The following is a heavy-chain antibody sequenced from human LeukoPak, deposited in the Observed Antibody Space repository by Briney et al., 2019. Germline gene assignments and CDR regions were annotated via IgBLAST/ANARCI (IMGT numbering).Heavy chain of an antibody. J-gene: IGHJ4*02. Sequence: SETLSLTCTVSGGSISSSSYYWGWIRQPPGKGLEWIGSSYYSGSTYYNPSLKSRITISVDTSKNQFSLKLSSVTDADTAVYYCARHNPGYGSGSYHYYFDYWGQGTLVTVSS. D-gene: IGHD3-10*01. CDR2: SYYSGST. CDR3: ARHNPGYGSGSYHYYFDY. CDR1: GGSISSSSYY. V-gene: IGHV4-39*01.